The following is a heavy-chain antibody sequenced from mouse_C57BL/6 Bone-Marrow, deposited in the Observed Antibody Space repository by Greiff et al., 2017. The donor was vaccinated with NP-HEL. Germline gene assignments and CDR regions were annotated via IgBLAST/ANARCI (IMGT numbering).Heavy chain of an antibody. CDR1: GYTFTDYY. Sequence: QVQLKESGAELVRPGASVKLSCKASGYTFTDYYINWVKQRPGQGLEWIARIYPGSGNTYYNEKFKGKATLTAEKSSSTAYMQLSSLTSEDSAVYFCAREAYGSSYDFAYWGQGTLVTVSA. CDR3: AREAYGSSYDFAY. V-gene: IGHV1-76*01. CDR2: IYPGSGNT. J-gene: IGHJ3*01. D-gene: IGHD1-1*01.